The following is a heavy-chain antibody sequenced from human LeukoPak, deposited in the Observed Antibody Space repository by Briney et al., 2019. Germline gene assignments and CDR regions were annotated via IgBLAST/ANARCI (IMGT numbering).Heavy chain of an antibody. Sequence: SETLSLTCTVSGGSISSGGYYWSWIRQHPGKGLEWIGYIYYSGSTYYNPSLKSRVTISVDTSKNQFSLKLSSVTAADTAVYYRAREVAATYYFDYWGQGTLVTVSS. J-gene: IGHJ4*02. CDR3: AREVAATYYFDY. V-gene: IGHV4-31*03. CDR2: IYYSGST. D-gene: IGHD6-25*01. CDR1: GGSISSGGYY.